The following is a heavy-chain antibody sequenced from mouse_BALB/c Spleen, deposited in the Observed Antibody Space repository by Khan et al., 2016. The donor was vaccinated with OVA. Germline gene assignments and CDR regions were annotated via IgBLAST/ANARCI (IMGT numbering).Heavy chain of an antibody. J-gene: IGHJ3*01. V-gene: IGHV1-7*01. Sequence: QVQLQQSGAELAKPGASVKMSCKASGYTFTSYWMHWVKQRPGQGLEWIGYINPSTGYTEYNQKFKDKATLTADKYSSTAYMQLSSLTSEDSAVYYCGRGHYGSSSFAYWGQGTLVTVSA. CDR3: GRGHYGSSSFAY. D-gene: IGHD1-1*01. CDR1: GYTFTSYW. CDR2: INPSTGYT.